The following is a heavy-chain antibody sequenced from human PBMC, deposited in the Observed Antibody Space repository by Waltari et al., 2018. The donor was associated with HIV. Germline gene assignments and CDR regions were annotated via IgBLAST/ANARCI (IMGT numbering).Heavy chain of an antibody. CDR2: VNHSGST. D-gene: IGHD6-13*01. Sequence: QVQLKQWGAGMLKPSETLSLTCSVYSESFSGNYWSWIRQPPGKGREWIGEVNHSGSTNYNPALKSRVTISVDTSKKQFSLRLTSVTAADTAIYYCARRPILGYGSYTFDSWGQGALVTVSS. CDR1: SESFSGNY. V-gene: IGHV4-34*01. CDR3: ARRPILGYGSYTFDS. J-gene: IGHJ4*02.